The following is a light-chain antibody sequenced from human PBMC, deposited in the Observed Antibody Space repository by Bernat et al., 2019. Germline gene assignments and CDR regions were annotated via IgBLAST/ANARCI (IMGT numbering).Light chain of an antibody. Sequence: QSVLTPPPSKSGTPGQRVTISCSGSSSNIGSNTVNWYQQLPGTAPKLLIYTNNQRPSGVPDRFSGSKSGTSASLAISGLQSEDEADYYCAAWDDRMNGPVFGGGTKLTVL. CDR1: SSNIGSNT. J-gene: IGLJ3*02. V-gene: IGLV1-44*01. CDR2: TNN. CDR3: AAWDDRMNGPV.